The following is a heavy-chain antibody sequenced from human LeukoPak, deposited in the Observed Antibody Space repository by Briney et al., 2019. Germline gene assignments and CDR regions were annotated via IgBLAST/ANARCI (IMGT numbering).Heavy chain of an antibody. CDR2: INPNSGGT. Sequence: GASVNVSCKVSGYTFTGYYIHWVRQAPGQGLEWMGWINPNSGGTYYAQSFQDRVTMTRDTSISTAYMELSRLRSDDTAVYYCARAALGVWFGEPLGGPTEYWGQGPLVPVSS. J-gene: IGHJ4*02. V-gene: IGHV1-2*02. CDR3: ARAALGVWFGEPLGGPTEY. CDR1: GYTFTGYY. D-gene: IGHD3-10*01.